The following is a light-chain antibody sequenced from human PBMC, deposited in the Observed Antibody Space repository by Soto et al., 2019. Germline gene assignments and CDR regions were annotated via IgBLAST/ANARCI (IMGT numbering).Light chain of an antibody. CDR3: SSYTSSSTRV. Sequence: QSALTQPASVSGSPGQSITISCTGTSSDVGDYNYVSWYQQHPGKAPKLVIFDVSDRPSGVSNRFSGSKSGNTASLTISGLQADDEADYYSSSYTSSSTRVFGTGTKLTVL. V-gene: IGLV2-14*01. CDR2: DVS. J-gene: IGLJ1*01. CDR1: SSDVGDYNY.